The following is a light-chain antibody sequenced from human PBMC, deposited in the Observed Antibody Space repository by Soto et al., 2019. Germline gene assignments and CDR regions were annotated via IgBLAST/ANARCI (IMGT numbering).Light chain of an antibody. Sequence: QLVLTQSPSASASLGASVKLTCTLSSGHSSYAIAWHQQQPEKGPRYLMKLSSDGSHSKGDGIPDRFSGSSSGAERYLTISILQSEDEADYYCQTWDIGARVVFGGGTKLTVL. J-gene: IGLJ2*01. CDR1: SGHSSYA. V-gene: IGLV4-69*01. CDR3: QTWDIGARVV. CDR2: LSSDGSH.